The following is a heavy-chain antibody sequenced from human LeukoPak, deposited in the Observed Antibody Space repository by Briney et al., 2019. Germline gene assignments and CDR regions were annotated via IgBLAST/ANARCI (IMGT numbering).Heavy chain of an antibody. J-gene: IGHJ5*02. CDR1: GGSISSYY. CDR2: IYYSGST. Sequence: PSETLSLTCTVSGGSISSYYWSWIRQPPGKGLEWIGYIYYSGSTNYNPSLKSRVTISVDTSKNQFSLKLSSVTAADTAVYYCARDRGTYYYDIGWFDPWGQGTLVTVSS. V-gene: IGHV4-59*01. D-gene: IGHD3-22*01. CDR3: ARDRGTYYYDIGWFDP.